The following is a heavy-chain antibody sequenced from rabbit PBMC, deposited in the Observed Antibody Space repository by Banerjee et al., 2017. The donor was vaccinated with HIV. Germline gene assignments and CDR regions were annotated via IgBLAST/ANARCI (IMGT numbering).Heavy chain of an antibody. J-gene: IGHJ4*01. CDR1: GFSFSSYYY. CDR2: IYTGSGST. Sequence: QQQLEESGGGLVKPGGTLTLTCKASGFSFSSYYYMCWVRQAPGKGLEWTGCIYTGSGSTYYASWAKGRFTISKTSSTTVTLQMTSLTGADTATYFCARGPANYYFDLWGQGTLVTVS. CDR3: ARGPANYYFDL. V-gene: IGHV1S45*01. D-gene: IGHD1-1*01.